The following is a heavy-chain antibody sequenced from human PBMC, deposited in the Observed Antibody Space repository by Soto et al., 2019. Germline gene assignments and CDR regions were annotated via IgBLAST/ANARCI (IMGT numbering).Heavy chain of an antibody. D-gene: IGHD4-17*01. J-gene: IGHJ3*02. V-gene: IGHV4-59*08. CDR2: IFYSGST. CDR1: GGSISSDY. CDR3: ARRYGGAFDI. Sequence: PSETLSLTCTVSGGSISSDYWSWIRQPPGKGLEWIGYIFYSGSTNYNPSLKSRVTISVDTSKNQFSLKLSSVTAADTAVYYCARRYGGAFDIWGQGTMVT.